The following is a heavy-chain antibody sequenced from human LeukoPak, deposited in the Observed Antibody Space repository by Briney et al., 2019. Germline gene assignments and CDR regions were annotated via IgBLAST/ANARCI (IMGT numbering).Heavy chain of an antibody. Sequence: SETLSLTCTVSGDPITISSDYKWTWIRQPPRKGLEWIRYIYYSGSTNYNPSLQSRVTISVDTSNNQFSLKLTSVTAADTAVYYCAREYSAFDFWGQGTLVTVSS. D-gene: IGHD5-12*01. CDR2: IYYSGST. J-gene: IGHJ4*02. V-gene: IGHV4-61*08. CDR3: AREYSAFDF. CDR1: GDPITISSDY.